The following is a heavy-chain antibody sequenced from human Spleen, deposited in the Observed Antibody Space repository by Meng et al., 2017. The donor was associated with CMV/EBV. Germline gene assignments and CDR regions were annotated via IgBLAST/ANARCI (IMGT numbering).Heavy chain of an antibody. CDR3: ARDGCSSSRCSLESNLFDP. CDR1: GYTFTGYY. V-gene: IGHV1-2*02. Sequence: ASVKVSCKASGYTFTGYYMHWVRQAPGQGLEWMGWINPNSGGTNYAQKFQGRVTMTRDTSISTAYMELSRLRSDDTAVYFCARDGCSSSRCSLESNLFDPWGQGTLVIVSS. D-gene: IGHD2-2*01. J-gene: IGHJ5*02. CDR2: INPNSGGT.